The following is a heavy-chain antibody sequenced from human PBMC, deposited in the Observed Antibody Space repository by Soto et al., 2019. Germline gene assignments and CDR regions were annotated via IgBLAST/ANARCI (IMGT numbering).Heavy chain of an antibody. D-gene: IGHD6-19*01. Sequence: SETLSLTCTVSGGSISSYYWSWIRQPPGKGLEWIGYIYYSGSTNYNPSLKSRVTISVDTSKNQFSLKLSSVTAADTAVYYCARNIAVAGKGEFDYWGQGTLVTVSS. CDR1: GGSISSYY. CDR3: ARNIAVAGKGEFDY. J-gene: IGHJ4*02. CDR2: IYYSGST. V-gene: IGHV4-59*08.